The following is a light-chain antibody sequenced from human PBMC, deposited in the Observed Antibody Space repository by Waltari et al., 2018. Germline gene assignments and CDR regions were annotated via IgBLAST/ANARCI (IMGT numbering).Light chain of an antibody. Sequence: EIVLTQSPATLSLSPGERATLPCRASQSVSRYLAWYQQKPGQAPRLLIYDASNRATGIPARFSGSGSGTDFTLTISSLEPEDFAVYYCQQRSNWPITFGQGTRLEIK. CDR3: QQRSNWPIT. CDR2: DAS. CDR1: QSVSRY. V-gene: IGKV3-11*01. J-gene: IGKJ5*01.